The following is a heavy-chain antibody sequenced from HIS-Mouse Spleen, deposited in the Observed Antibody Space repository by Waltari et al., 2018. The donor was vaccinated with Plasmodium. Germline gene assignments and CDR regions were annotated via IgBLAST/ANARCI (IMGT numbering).Heavy chain of an antibody. CDR2: IKQDGSEK. V-gene: IGHV3-7*01. D-gene: IGHD6-19*01. CDR1: GFTLRSCW. Sequence: EVQLVESGGGLVQPGGSLRLSWAASGFTLRSCWMRLDRQAPGKGLEWVANIKQDGSEKYYVDSVKGRFTISRDNAKNSLYLQMNSLRAEDTAVYYCARGRVAVAGTAYWGQGTLVTVSS. CDR3: ARGRVAVAGTAY. J-gene: IGHJ4*02.